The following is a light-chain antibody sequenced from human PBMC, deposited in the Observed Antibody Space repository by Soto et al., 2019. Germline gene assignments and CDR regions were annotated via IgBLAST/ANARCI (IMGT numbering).Light chain of an antibody. Sequence: EIVLTQSPATLSLSPGERATLSCRASQSVGTFLAWYQQKPRQAPRLLIYDASKRATGIPVRFSGSGSGTDVTLTIISLEPEDFAVYYCQLRYNWPRTFGQGTKVEI. V-gene: IGKV3-11*01. CDR2: DAS. CDR1: QSVGTF. J-gene: IGKJ1*01. CDR3: QLRYNWPRT.